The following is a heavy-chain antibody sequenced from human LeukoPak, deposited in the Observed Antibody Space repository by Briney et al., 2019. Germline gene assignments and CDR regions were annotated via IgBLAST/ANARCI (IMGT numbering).Heavy chain of an antibody. Sequence: SETLSLTCTVSGVSISSSNSYWGWIRQPPGKRLEWIGSIYYTGNTYYKASLKSRVTISIDTSKNQISLRLTSVTATDTAMHYCARQTGSGLFTLPGGRGTLVTVSS. D-gene: IGHD3/OR15-3a*01. CDR3: ARQTGSGLFTLP. J-gene: IGHJ4*02. V-gene: IGHV4-39*01. CDR1: GVSISSSNSY. CDR2: IYYTGNT.